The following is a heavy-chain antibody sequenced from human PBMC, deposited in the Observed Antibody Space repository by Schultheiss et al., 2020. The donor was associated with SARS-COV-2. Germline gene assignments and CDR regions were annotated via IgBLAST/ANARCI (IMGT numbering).Heavy chain of an antibody. CDR1: GGSISSRTYY. J-gene: IGHJ6*02. Sequence: SQTLSLTCNVSGGSISSRTYYWAWIRQAPGEGLDWIGTVYYSGSTNYNPSLKSRVTISVDTSKNQFSLRLKSVTAADTAVYYCARDGRHGSGNDYYYYGMDVWGQGTTVTVSS. V-gene: IGHV4-39*07. CDR2: VYYSGST. CDR3: ARDGRHGSGNDYYYYGMDV. D-gene: IGHD3-10*01.